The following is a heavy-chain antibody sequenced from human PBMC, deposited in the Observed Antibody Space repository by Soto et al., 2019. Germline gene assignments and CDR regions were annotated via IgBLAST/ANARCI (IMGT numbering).Heavy chain of an antibody. Sequence: EVQLVESGGGLVQPGGSLKLSCAASGFTFSGSAMHWVRQASGKGLEWVGRIRSKANSYATAYAASVKGRFTISRDDSKNTAYLQMNSLKTEDTAVYYCTRRGYCTNGVCYPGPFDYWGQGTLVTVSS. CDR1: GFTFSGSA. J-gene: IGHJ4*02. D-gene: IGHD2-8*01. V-gene: IGHV3-73*02. CDR3: TRRGYCTNGVCYPGPFDY. CDR2: IRSKANSYAT.